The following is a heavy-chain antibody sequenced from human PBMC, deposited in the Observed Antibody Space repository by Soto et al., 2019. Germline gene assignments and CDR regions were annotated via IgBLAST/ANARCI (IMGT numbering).Heavy chain of an antibody. CDR3: ARDSTIAAAGTFYYAMDV. D-gene: IGHD6-13*01. CDR1: GGSISSYY. CDR2: IYYSGST. V-gene: IGHV4-59*01. Sequence: SETLSLTCTVSGGSISSYYWSWIRQPPGKGLEWIGYIYYSGSTNYNPSLKSRVTISVDTSKNQFSLKLSSVTAADTAVYYCARDSTIAAAGTFYYAMDVWCQGTTVNVSS. J-gene: IGHJ6*02.